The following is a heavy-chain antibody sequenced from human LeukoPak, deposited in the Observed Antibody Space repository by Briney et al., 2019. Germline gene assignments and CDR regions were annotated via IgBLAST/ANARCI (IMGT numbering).Heavy chain of an antibody. D-gene: IGHD5-12*01. CDR1: GFTFSNYA. V-gene: IGHV3-23*01. J-gene: IGHJ4*02. CDR3: ARPGYSGYAFDC. CDR2: ISVSGDNT. Sequence: GGSLRLSCSASGFTFSNYAMTWVRQAPGKGLQWVSTISVSGDNTYYADSVKGRFSISRDYAKNSLYLQMNSLRAEDTAVYYCARPGYSGYAFDCWGQGTLVTVSS.